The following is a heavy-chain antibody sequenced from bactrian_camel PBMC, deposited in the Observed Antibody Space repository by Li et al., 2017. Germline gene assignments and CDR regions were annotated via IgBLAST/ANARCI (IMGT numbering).Heavy chain of an antibody. J-gene: IGHJ6*01. CDR1: AWPLRRNC. CDR3: AAEDCANEDDTITS. V-gene: IGHV3S53*01. Sequence: VQLVESGGGLVQPGGSLSLSCAASAWPLRRNCMAWFRQAPGKEREGVVAIERDGSTTYEDSVKGRFTVSQGSAKNTQTLQMDSLKPDDTAMYYCAAEDCANEDDTITSWGQGTQVTVS. CDR2: IERDGST. D-gene: IGHD1*01.